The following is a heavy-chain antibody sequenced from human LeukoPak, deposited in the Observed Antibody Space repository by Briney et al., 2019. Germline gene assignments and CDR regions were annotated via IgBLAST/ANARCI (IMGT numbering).Heavy chain of an antibody. CDR1: GYTFTSYD. D-gene: IGHD3-3*01. J-gene: IGHJ4*02. CDR2: MNPNSGNT. Sequence: ASVKVSCKASGYTFTSYDINWVRQATGQGLEWMGWMNPNSGNTGYAQKFQGRVTTTRNTSISTAYMELSSLRSEDTAVYYCATVTDFPSYFDYWGQGTLVTVSS. CDR3: ATVTDFPSYFDY. V-gene: IGHV1-8*03.